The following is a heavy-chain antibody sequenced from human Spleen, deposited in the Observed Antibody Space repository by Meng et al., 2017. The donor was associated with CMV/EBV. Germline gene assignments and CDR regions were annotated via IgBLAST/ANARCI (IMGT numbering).Heavy chain of an antibody. Sequence: EVSCKASGYTFCGYDMHWVRQAPGQGLEWMGWIIPHSGDTNFAQKFQGRVRMTRDTSINTVYMELSRLRSDDTAMYYCARVEISFDHWGQGTLVTVSS. CDR2: IIPHSGDT. CDR3: ARVEISFDH. V-gene: IGHV1-2*02. J-gene: IGHJ4*02. D-gene: IGHD2/OR15-2a*01. CDR1: GYTFCGYD.